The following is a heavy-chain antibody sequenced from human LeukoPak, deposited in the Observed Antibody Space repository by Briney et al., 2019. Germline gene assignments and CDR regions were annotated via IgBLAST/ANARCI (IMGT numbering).Heavy chain of an antibody. D-gene: IGHD2-15*01. Sequence: GGSLRLSCAASGFTVGSNYMSWVRQAPGKGLEWVSVIYSGGSTYYADSVKGRFTISRDNSKNTLYLQMNSLRAEDTAVYCCARTRSGYFDYWGQGTLVTVSS. V-gene: IGHV3-53*01. CDR2: IYSGGST. CDR3: ARTRSGYFDY. J-gene: IGHJ4*02. CDR1: GFTVGSNY.